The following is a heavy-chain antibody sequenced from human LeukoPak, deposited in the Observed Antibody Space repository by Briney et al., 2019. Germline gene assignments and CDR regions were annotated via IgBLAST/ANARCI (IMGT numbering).Heavy chain of an antibody. D-gene: IGHD6-19*01. CDR1: GFTFSNYG. CDR2: VSGGGSST. V-gene: IGHV3-23*01. CDR3: AKRGGGWYLDY. J-gene: IGHJ4*02. Sequence: PGGSLRLSCAASGFTFSNYGMTWVRQAPGKGLEWVSVVSGGGSSTYYADSVKGRFIISRDNSENTLYLQMNSLRAEDTAIYYCAKRGGGWYLDYWGQGTLVTVSS.